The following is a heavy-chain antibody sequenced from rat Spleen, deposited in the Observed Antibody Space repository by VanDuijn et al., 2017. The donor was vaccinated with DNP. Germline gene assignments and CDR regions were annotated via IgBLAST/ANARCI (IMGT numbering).Heavy chain of an antibody. J-gene: IGHJ2*01. CDR2: VNTGGGIT. D-gene: IGHD1-9*01. Sequence: EVQLVESGGGLLQPGRSLKLSCAASGFTFSSYDMAWVRQAPSKGLEWVASVNTGGGITYYRDPVKGRFIVSRDNAKSTLDLQMDSLRSEDTATYYCAISYYGYKHYFDYWGQGVMVTVSS. V-gene: IGHV5-25*01. CDR1: GFTFSSYD. CDR3: AISYYGYKHYFDY.